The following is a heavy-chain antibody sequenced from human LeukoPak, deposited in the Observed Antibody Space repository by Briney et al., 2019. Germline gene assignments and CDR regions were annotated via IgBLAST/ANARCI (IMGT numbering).Heavy chain of an antibody. CDR1: GFTFSSYG. Sequence: PGGSLRLSCAASGFTFSSYGMHWVRQAAGKGLECVAVISYDGSNKYYADSVKGRFTISRDNSKNTLYLQMNSLRAEDTAVNYCAKVGTYYDFWSGYSYFDYWGQGTLVTVSS. V-gene: IGHV3-30*18. CDR3: AKVGTYYDFWSGYSYFDY. CDR2: ISYDGSNK. J-gene: IGHJ4*02. D-gene: IGHD3-3*01.